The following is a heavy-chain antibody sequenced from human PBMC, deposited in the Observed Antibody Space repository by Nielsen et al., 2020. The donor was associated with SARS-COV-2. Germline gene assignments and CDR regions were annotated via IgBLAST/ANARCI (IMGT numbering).Heavy chain of an antibody. CDR3: ARAPDIVLLPNAIPI. Sequence: SETLSLTCTVSGGSISSGGYYWSWIRQPAGKGLEWIRRIFATGNTNYNPSLKSRITISVDTSKNQFSLRLKFVTAADTAVYYCARAPDIVLLPNAIPIWGQGTMVPVSS. D-gene: IGHD2-8*01. CDR1: GGSISSGGYY. V-gene: IGHV4-61*02. CDR2: IFATGNT. J-gene: IGHJ3*02.